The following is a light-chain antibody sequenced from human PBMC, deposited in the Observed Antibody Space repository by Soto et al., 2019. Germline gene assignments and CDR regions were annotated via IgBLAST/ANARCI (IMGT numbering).Light chain of an antibody. CDR2: DVS. V-gene: IGLV2-14*01. CDR1: SSDVGAYNY. Sequence: QSVLTQPASVSGSTRQSITISCTGTSSDVGAYNYVSWYQQHPGKAPKLMIYDVSNRPSGVSNRFSGSKSGNTASLTISGLQAEDEADYYCSSYTSSSTLVFGGGTKLTVL. J-gene: IGLJ2*01. CDR3: SSYTSSSTLV.